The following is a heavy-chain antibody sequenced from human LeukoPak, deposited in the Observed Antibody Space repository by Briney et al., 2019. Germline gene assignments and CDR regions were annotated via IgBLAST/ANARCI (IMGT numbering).Heavy chain of an antibody. D-gene: IGHD5-12*01. Sequence: SGGSLRLSCAASGFTFSSYSMNWVRQAPGKGLECVSSISSSSSYIYYADSVKGRFTISRDNAKNSLYLQMNSLRAEDTAVYYCARDRGYSGYPDAFDIWGQGTMVTVSS. CDR1: GFTFSSYS. J-gene: IGHJ3*02. V-gene: IGHV3-21*01. CDR3: ARDRGYSGYPDAFDI. CDR2: ISSSSSYI.